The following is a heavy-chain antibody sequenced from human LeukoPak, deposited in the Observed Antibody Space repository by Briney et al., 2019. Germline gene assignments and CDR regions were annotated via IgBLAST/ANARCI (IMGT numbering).Heavy chain of an antibody. D-gene: IGHD3-9*01. CDR1: GFTFSSYA. Sequence: GGSLRLSCAASGFTFSSYAMSWVRQAPGKGLEWVSAISGGGGSTYYADSVKGRFTISRDNSKNTLYLQMNSLRAEDTAVYYCARETYDILTGYSSYWGQGTLVTVSS. CDR2: ISGGGGST. V-gene: IGHV3-23*01. CDR3: ARETYDILTGYSSY. J-gene: IGHJ4*02.